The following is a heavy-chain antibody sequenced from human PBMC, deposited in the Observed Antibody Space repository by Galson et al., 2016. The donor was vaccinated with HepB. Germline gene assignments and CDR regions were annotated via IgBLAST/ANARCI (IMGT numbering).Heavy chain of an antibody. CDR3: ARGGLVRGARGGSFDS. D-gene: IGHD3-10*01. V-gene: IGHV6-1*01. J-gene: IGHJ4*01. Sequence: CAISGDSVSSTSAGWSWVRQSPSRGLEWLGRTFYRSKWYYDYAISVRSRITINPDTSKNQFSLQLISVTPEDTAVYYCARGGLVRGARGGSFDSWGQGTLVTVSS. CDR1: GDSVSSTSAG. CDR2: TFYRSKWYY.